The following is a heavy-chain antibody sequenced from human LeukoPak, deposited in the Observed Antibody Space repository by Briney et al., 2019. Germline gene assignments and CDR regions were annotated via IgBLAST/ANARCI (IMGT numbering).Heavy chain of an antibody. V-gene: IGHV1-18*01. D-gene: IGHD3-22*01. CDR1: GYTFTSYG. Sequence: GASVKVSCKASGYTFTSYGISWVRQAPGQGLEWMGWISAYNGNTNYAQKLQGRVTMTTDTSTSTAYMELRSLRSDDTAVYYCARCYYDSSGYYYGWYYYYYMDVWGKGTTVTVSS. CDR2: ISAYNGNT. CDR3: ARCYYDSSGYYYGWYYYYYMDV. J-gene: IGHJ6*03.